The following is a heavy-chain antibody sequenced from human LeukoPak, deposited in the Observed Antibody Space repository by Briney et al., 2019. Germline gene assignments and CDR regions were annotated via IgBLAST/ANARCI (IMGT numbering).Heavy chain of an antibody. CDR2: INPSGGST. Sequence: GASVKVSCKASGYTFTSYYMHWVRQAPGQGLEWMGIINPSGGSTSYAQKFQGRVTMTRDTSTSTVYMELSSLRSEDTAVYYCARGPYGDYTGDAFDIWGQGTMVTVSS. D-gene: IGHD4-17*01. J-gene: IGHJ3*02. V-gene: IGHV1-46*01. CDR3: ARGPYGDYTGDAFDI. CDR1: GYTFTSYY.